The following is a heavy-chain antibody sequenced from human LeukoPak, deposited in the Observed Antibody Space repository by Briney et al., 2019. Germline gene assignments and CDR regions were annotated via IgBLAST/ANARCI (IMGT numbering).Heavy chain of an antibody. CDR3: AKVWSYYDFWSGYT. J-gene: IGHJ5*02. Sequence: GGSLRLSCAASGFTFSSYAMSWVRQAPGKGLEWASAISGSGGSTYYADSVKGRFTISRDNSKNTLYLQMNSLRAEDTAVYYCAKVWSYYDFWSGYTWGQGTLVTVSS. V-gene: IGHV3-23*01. CDR1: GFTFSSYA. CDR2: ISGSGGST. D-gene: IGHD3-3*01.